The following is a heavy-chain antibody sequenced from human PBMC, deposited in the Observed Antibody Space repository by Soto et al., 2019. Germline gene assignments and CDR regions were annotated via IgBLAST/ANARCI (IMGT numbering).Heavy chain of an antibody. J-gene: IGHJ4*02. CDR3: ATLRNRKGAFDY. D-gene: IGHD1-1*01. Sequence: PGGSLRLSCAASGVTCSSYAMIWVRQAPGKGLEWVSAISGSGGSTYYADSVKGRFTISRDNSKNTLYLQMNSLRAEDTAVYYCATLRNRKGAFDYWGQGTLVTVSS. CDR2: ISGSGGST. CDR1: GVTCSSYA. V-gene: IGHV3-23*01.